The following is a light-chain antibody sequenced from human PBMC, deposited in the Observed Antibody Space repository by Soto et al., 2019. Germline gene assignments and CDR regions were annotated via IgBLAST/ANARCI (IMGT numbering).Light chain of an antibody. CDR2: EVR. CDR3: TSYTSRATGV. J-gene: IGLJ1*01. Sequence: QSVLTQPASVSGSPGQSINISCTGTSSDVGGYNYVSWYQQHPGKAPKLIIYEVRNRPSGVSNRFSGSKSGNTASLTISGLQADDEADYYCTSYTSRATGVFGTGTKLTAL. V-gene: IGLV2-14*01. CDR1: SSDVGGYNY.